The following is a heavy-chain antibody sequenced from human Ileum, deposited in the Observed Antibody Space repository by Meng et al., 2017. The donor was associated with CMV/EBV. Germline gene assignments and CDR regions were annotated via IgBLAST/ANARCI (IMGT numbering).Heavy chain of an antibody. CDR1: GFTFSTYA. Sequence: GESLKISCAASGFTFSTYAMTWVRQAPGEGLEWVSSIGGSDATTFYVDSVRGRSTISRDNSKNTLFLQLNSLRAEDTAVYYCVKHDYEFWTGYNLYLVSWGQGTLVTVSS. J-gene: IGHJ5*02. CDR2: IGGSDATT. CDR3: VKHDYEFWTGYNLYLVS. D-gene: IGHD3-3*01. V-gene: IGHV3-23*01.